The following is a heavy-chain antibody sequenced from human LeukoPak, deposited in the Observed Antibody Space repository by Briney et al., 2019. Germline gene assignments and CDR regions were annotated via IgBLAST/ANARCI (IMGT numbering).Heavy chain of an antibody. CDR2: IIPIFGTT. Sequence: ASVTVSCKASGGTFSSYAISWVRQAPGQGLEWMGGIIPIFGTTNYAQKLQGRVTITADESTSTAYMELSSLRSEDTAVYYCALLATTVVTRFDYWGQGTLVTVSS. J-gene: IGHJ4*02. CDR3: ALLATTVVTRFDY. CDR1: GGTFSSYA. V-gene: IGHV1-69*13. D-gene: IGHD4-23*01.